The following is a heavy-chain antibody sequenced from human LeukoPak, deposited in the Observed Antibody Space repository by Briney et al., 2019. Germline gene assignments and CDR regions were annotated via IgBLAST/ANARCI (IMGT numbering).Heavy chain of an antibody. CDR2: IYYSGST. D-gene: IGHD6-13*01. J-gene: IGHJ5*02. Sequence: SETLSLTCTVSGGSISSYYWSWIRQPPGKGLEWIGYIYYSGSTNYNPSLKSRVTISVDTSKNQLSLKVISVTAADTAVYYCARAAYSSSSTYWFDPWGQGTLVTVSS. CDR1: GGSISSYY. CDR3: ARAAYSSSSTYWFDP. V-gene: IGHV4-59*08.